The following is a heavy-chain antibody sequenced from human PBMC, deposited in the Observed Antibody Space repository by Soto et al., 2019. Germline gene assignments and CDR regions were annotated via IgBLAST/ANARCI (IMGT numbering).Heavy chain of an antibody. CDR1: GFTFSSYG. D-gene: IGHD3-22*01. Sequence: GGSLRLSCAASGFTFSSYGIHWVRQAPGKGLEWVAVISYDGSKKNYLDSVKGRFTISRDNSKNTMYLEMNSLRAEDTAVYYCAKDTFYHDSSGYYVFDYWGQGTLVTVSS. CDR2: ISYDGSKK. V-gene: IGHV3-30*18. CDR3: AKDTFYHDSSGYYVFDY. J-gene: IGHJ4*02.